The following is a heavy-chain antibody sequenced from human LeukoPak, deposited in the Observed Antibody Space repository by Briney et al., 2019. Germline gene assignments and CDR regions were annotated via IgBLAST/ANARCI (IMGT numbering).Heavy chain of an antibody. CDR3: ARPGIAAAGRNYYYYYYMDV. D-gene: IGHD6-13*01. V-gene: IGHV3-21*01. Sequence: GGSLRLSCAASGFTFSSYSMNWVRQAPGKGLEWVSSISSSSSYIYYADSVKGRFTISRDNAKNSLYLQMNSLRAEDTAVYYCARPGIAAAGRNYYYYYYMDVWGKGTTVTVSS. J-gene: IGHJ6*03. CDR2: ISSSSSYI. CDR1: GFTFSSYS.